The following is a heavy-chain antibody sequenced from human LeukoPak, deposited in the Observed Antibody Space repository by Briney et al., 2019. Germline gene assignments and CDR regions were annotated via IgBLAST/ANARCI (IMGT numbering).Heavy chain of an antibody. D-gene: IGHD6-13*01. Sequence: GGSLRLSCAGSGFTATTNYMSWVRQAPGKGLEWVSVIYSGGTTNYADSVEGRFTISRDNSKNTLFLQMNSLRAEDTAVYYCARGGYSSSWYHFDYWGQGTLVTVPS. J-gene: IGHJ4*02. CDR2: IYSGGTT. CDR1: GFTATTNY. CDR3: ARGGYSSSWYHFDY. V-gene: IGHV3-53*01.